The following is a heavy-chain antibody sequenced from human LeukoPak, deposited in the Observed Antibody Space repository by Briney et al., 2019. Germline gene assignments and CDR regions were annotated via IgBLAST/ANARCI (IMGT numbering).Heavy chain of an antibody. CDR2: MNPNSGNT. Sequence: ASVKVSCKASGYTFTSYDINWVRQATGQGLEWMGWMNPNSGNTGYAQKFQGRVTRTRNTSISTAYMELSSLRSEDTAVYYCVGMYSSGWYGDAFDIWGQGTMVTVSS. CDR1: GYTFTSYD. D-gene: IGHD6-19*01. J-gene: IGHJ3*02. CDR3: VGMYSSGWYGDAFDI. V-gene: IGHV1-8*01.